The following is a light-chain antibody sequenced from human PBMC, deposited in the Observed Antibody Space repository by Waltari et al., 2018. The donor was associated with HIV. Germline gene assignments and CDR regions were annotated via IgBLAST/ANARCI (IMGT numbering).Light chain of an antibody. CDR2: EVT. V-gene: IGLV2-23*02. Sequence: SALTQPASVSASPGQSITISCAGTSSAVGSYSLVSWYQQHPDKAPKLIIYEVTKRPSGISKRFSGSKSGNTASLTISGLQAEDEADYYCCSYAGSSTWVFGGGTKLTVL. CDR3: CSYAGSSTWV. CDR1: SSAVGSYSL. J-gene: IGLJ3*02.